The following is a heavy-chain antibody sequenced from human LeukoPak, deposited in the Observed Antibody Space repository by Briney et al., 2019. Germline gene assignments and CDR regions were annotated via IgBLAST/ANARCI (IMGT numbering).Heavy chain of an antibody. CDR1: GYTFTSYD. Sequence: GASVKVSCKASGYTFTSYDINWVRQATGQGLEWMGWMNPNSGNTGYAQKFQGRVTMTRNTSISTAYMELRSLRSDDTAVYYCARKVPVHYYYGMDVWGQGTTVTVSS. D-gene: IGHD1-1*01. CDR3: ARKVPVHYYYGMDV. J-gene: IGHJ6*02. V-gene: IGHV1-8*01. CDR2: MNPNSGNT.